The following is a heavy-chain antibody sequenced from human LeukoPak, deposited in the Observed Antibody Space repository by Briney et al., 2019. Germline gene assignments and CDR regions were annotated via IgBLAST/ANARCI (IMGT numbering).Heavy chain of an antibody. D-gene: IGHD2-2*01. CDR2: IYYSGST. Sequence: SETLSLTCTVSGGSISSYYWSWIRQPPGKGLEWIGYIYYSGSTNYNPSLKSRVTISVDTSKNQFSLKLSSVTAADTAVYYCARDPEVPAAMGVGDYWGQGTLVTVSS. CDR3: ARDPEVPAAMGVGDY. CDR1: GGSISSYY. V-gene: IGHV4-59*12. J-gene: IGHJ4*02.